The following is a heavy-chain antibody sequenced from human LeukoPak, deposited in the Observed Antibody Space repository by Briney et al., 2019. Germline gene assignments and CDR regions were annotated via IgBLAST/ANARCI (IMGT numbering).Heavy chain of an antibody. CDR1: GIIFSTYA. V-gene: IGHV3-23*01. CDR3: AKPSGRVRGWYFDL. J-gene: IGHJ2*01. D-gene: IGHD3-10*02. CDR2: ISGGDVST. Sequence: PGGSLRLSCVASGIIFSTYAMSWVRQAPGKGLEWVSSISGGDVSTSYADSVKGRFIIARDDSKNTLYLEMDSLRADDTAVYYCAKPSGRVRGWYFDLWGRGTVVTVSS.